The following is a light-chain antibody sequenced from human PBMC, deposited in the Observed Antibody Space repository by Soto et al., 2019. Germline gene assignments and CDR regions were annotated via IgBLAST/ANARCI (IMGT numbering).Light chain of an antibody. CDR2: GAS. V-gene: IGKV1-27*01. Sequence: DIQMTQSPSSLSASVGDRVTITCRASQGVSNNLAWYHQKPGRVPTLLISGASTLQSGVPPRFSGSGSGTDFTLTITSLQSEDIGTFYCQRYHHGSTFGQGTKVEI. CDR1: QGVSNN. CDR3: QRYHHGST. J-gene: IGKJ1*01.